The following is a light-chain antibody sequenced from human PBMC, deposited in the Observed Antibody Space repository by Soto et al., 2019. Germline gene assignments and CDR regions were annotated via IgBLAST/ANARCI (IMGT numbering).Light chain of an antibody. J-gene: IGLJ1*01. CDR3: QVYDSSSDHFV. V-gene: IGLV3-21*04. CDR1: NIGRKS. CDR2: YDR. Sequence: SYELTQPPSESLAPGETASIACGGDNIGRKSVHWYQQKPGQAPVVVMYYDRDRPSGIPERFSGSNSGNTATLTISWVEAGDEADYYCQVYDSSSDHFVFGTGTKLTVL.